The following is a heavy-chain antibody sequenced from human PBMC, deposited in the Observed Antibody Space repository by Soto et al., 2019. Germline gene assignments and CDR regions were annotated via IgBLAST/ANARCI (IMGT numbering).Heavy chain of an antibody. Sequence: EVQLVESGGGLVKPGGSLRLSCADSGFMFSSYSMNWVRQAPGKGLEWVSFISSSSSSIKYADSVKGRFTISRDNAKNSLYLQMNSLRAADTAVYYCVRDLSYDSSGWGQGTLVTVSS. CDR2: ISSSSSSI. V-gene: IGHV3-21*01. CDR1: GFMFSSYS. J-gene: IGHJ4*02. CDR3: VRDLSYDSSG. D-gene: IGHD3-22*01.